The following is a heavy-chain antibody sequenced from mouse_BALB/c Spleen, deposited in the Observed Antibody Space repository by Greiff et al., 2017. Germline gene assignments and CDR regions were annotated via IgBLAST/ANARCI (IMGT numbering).Heavy chain of an antibody. CDR1: GFSLTSYD. J-gene: IGHJ4*01. V-gene: IGHV2-9-2*01. D-gene: IGHD2-12*01. CDR3: VRDYDDGPYAMDY. Sequence: QVQLQQSGPGLVAPSQSHSITCTVSGFSLTSYDISWIRQPPGKGLEWLGVIWTGGGTNYNSAFMSRLSISKDNSKSQVFLKMNSLQTDDTAIYYCVRDYDDGPYAMDYWGQGTSVTVSS. CDR2: IWTGGGT.